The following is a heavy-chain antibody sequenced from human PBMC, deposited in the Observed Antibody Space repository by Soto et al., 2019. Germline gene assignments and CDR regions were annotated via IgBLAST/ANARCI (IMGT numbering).Heavy chain of an antibody. J-gene: IGHJ6*02. CDR3: ARVCGGDCHYGMDV. V-gene: IGHV4-31*03. D-gene: IGHD2-21*02. Sequence: QVQLQESGLGLVKPSQTLSLTCTVSGGSISSGGYYWTWIRQHTGKGLEWIGYIYYSGSTYYNPSLKSRVTMSVDTSKIQFSLKLSSVTAADTAVYYCARVCGGDCHYGMDVWGQGTTVTVSS. CDR1: GGSISSGGYY. CDR2: IYYSGST.